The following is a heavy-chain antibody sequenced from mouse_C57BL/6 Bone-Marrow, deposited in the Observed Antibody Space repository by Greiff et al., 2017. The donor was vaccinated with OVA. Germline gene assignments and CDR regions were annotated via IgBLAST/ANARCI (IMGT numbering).Heavy chain of an antibody. CDR3: AREGGITTVRYFDV. Sequence: VKLQQSGAELVRPGPSVKVSCKASGYAFTNYLIEWVKQRPGQGLEWIGVINPGSGGTNYNEKFKGKATLTADKSSSTAYMQLSSLTSEDSAVYFCAREGGITTVRYFDVWGTGTTVTVSS. D-gene: IGHD1-1*01. J-gene: IGHJ1*03. V-gene: IGHV1-54*01. CDR1: GYAFTNYL. CDR2: INPGSGGT.